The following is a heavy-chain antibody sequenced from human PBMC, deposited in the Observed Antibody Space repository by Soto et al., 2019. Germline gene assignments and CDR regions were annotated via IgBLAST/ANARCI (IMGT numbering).Heavy chain of an antibody. CDR3: ARAPRYYYDSSGPLYYYYGMDV. J-gene: IGHJ6*02. CDR1: GFTFSSYD. D-gene: IGHD3-22*01. Sequence: EVQLVESGGGLVQPGGSLRLSCAASGFTFSSYDMHWVRQATGKGLEWVSAIGTAGDTYYPGSVKGRFTISRENAKNSLYLQMNSRRAGDTAVYYCARAPRYYYDSSGPLYYYYGMDVWGQGTTVTVSS. V-gene: IGHV3-13*01. CDR2: IGTAGDT.